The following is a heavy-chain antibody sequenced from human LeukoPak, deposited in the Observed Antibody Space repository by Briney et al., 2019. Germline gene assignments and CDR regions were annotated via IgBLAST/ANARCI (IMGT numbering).Heavy chain of an antibody. J-gene: IGHJ5*02. Sequence: PSETLSLTCAVSGGSISSSNWWSWVRQPPGKGLEWIGEIYHSGSTNYNPSLKSRVTISVDTSKNQFSLKLSSVTAADTAVYYCAKVVGHCTSVSCYGWFDPWGQGTPVTVSS. CDR1: GGSISSSNW. D-gene: IGHD2-2*03. CDR3: AKVVGHCTSVSCYGWFDP. CDR2: IYHSGST. V-gene: IGHV4-4*02.